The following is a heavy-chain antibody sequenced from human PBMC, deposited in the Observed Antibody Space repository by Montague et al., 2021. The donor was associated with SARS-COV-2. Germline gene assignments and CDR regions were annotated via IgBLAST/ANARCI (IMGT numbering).Heavy chain of an antibody. CDR3: ARSSIMGAHRFDY. J-gene: IGHJ4*02. V-gene: IGHV4-4*02. CDR2: IYHSGNT. Sequence: SETLSLTCAVSGGSISSSNWWSWVRKPPGKGLEWIGEIYHSGNTNYNPSLQSRFTISVDKSKNQFSLRLSSVTADDTAVYYCARSSIMGAHRFDYWGQGTLVTVSS. CDR1: GGSISSSNW. D-gene: IGHD3-16*01.